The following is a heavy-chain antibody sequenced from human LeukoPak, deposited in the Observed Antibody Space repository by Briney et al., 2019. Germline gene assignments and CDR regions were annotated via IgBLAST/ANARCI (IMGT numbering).Heavy chain of an antibody. V-gene: IGHV1-2*02. CDR3: ARRMTYDFWSEPLGYYYYMDV. Sequence: ASVKVSCKASGYTFTGYYMHWVRQAPGQGLEWMGWINPNSGGTNYAQKFQGRVTMTRDTSTSTAYMELSRLRSDDTAVYYCARRMTYDFWSEPLGYYYYMDVWGKGTTVTVSS. J-gene: IGHJ6*03. D-gene: IGHD3-3*01. CDR1: GYTFTGYY. CDR2: INPNSGGT.